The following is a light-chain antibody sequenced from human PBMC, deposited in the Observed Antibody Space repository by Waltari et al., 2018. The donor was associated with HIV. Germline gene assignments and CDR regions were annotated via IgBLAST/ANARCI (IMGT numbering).Light chain of an antibody. V-gene: IGLV1-47*01. CDR3: AAWDDTLSGQGV. CDR2: RDN. J-gene: IGLJ2*01. CDR1: TSNIGSNY. Sequence: QSVLTQPPSVSGTPGQRVTISCSGSTSNIGSNYVYCYQQLPETAPTLLIYRDNQRPSGVPDRFSGSKSGTSASLAINGLRSEDEADYYCAAWDDTLSGQGVFGGGTKLTVL.